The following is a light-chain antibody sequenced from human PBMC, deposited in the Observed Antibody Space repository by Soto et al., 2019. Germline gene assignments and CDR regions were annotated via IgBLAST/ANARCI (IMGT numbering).Light chain of an antibody. J-gene: IGLJ2*01. CDR1: SSDVGGYNY. CDR2: DVS. CDR3: SSYTSSSTLRV. Sequence: QSALTQPASVSGSPGQSITISCTGTSSDVGGYNYVSWYQRHPGKAPKLMIYDVSNRPSEVSNRFSGSKSGNTASLTISGLQAEDEADYYCSSYTSSSTLRVFSGGTKLTVL. V-gene: IGLV2-14*01.